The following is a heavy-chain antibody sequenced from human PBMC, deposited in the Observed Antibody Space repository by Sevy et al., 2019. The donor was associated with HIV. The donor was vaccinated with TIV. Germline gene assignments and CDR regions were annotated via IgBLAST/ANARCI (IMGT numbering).Heavy chain of an antibody. Sequence: GESLKISCKTSGYSFSRNWFGWVRQMPGKGLEWMGIIYPGGSETTYSTSFHGQVTISVDKSINTAYLQWASLKASDSAMYYCARKSMYCSGGSCSYYFDYWGQGTLVTVSS. J-gene: IGHJ4*02. CDR2: IYPGGSET. V-gene: IGHV5-51*01. D-gene: IGHD2-15*01. CDR1: GYSFSRNW. CDR3: ARKSMYCSGGSCSYYFDY.